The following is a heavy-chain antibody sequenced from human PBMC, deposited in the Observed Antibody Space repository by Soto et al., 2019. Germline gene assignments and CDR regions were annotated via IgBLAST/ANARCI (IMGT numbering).Heavy chain of an antibody. CDR3: ARHYGDYVYFDY. V-gene: IGHV4-59*08. J-gene: IGHJ4*02. D-gene: IGHD4-17*01. Sequence: SETLSLTCTVSGGSISSYYWSWIRQPPGKGLEWIGYIYYSAYTNYNPSLRSRVTISVDTSKNQFSLKLSSVTAADTAVYYCARHYGDYVYFDYWGQGTLVTVSS. CDR2: IYYSAYT. CDR1: GGSISSYY.